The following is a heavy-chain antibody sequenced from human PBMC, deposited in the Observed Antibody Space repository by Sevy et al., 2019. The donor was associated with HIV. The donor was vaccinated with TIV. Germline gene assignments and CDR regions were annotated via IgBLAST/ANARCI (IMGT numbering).Heavy chain of an antibody. Sequence: SQTLSLTCAISGDSVSSNSAAWNWIRQSPSRGLEWLGRTYYRSKWYNDYAVSVKSRININPDTSKNQFSLQLNSVTPEDTAVYYCARGRRITIFGVVRPGGWFDPWGQGTLVTVSS. CDR3: ARGRRITIFGVVRPGGWFDP. J-gene: IGHJ5*02. V-gene: IGHV6-1*01. CDR1: GDSVSSNSAA. CDR2: TYYRSKWYN. D-gene: IGHD3-3*01.